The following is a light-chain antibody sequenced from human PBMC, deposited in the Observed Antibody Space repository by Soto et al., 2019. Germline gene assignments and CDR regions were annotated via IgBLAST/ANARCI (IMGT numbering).Light chain of an antibody. J-gene: IGLJ1*01. V-gene: IGLV2-14*01. CDR3: SSYTSTGHYV. CDR2: EVS. Sequence: QSALTQPASVSGSPGQSITISCTGTSSDVGGYNYVSWFQHHPGKAPKLMIYEVSNRPSGISNRFSGSKSGNTASLTISGLQAYDEADYYGSSYTSTGHYVFGTATNLTGL. CDR1: SSDVGGYNY.